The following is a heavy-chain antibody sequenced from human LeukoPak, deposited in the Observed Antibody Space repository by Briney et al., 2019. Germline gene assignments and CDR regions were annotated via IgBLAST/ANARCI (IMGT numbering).Heavy chain of an antibody. J-gene: IGHJ6*03. CDR1: GFTFSDYY. Sequence: GGSLRLSCAASGFTFSDYYMSWIRQAPGKGLEWVSYISSSGSTIYYADSVKGRFTISRDNAKNSLYLQMNSLRAEDTAVYYCATRDCSSTSCYPYYMDVWGKGTTVTVSS. CDR2: ISSSGSTI. V-gene: IGHV3-11*04. D-gene: IGHD2-2*01. CDR3: ATRDCSSTSCYPYYMDV.